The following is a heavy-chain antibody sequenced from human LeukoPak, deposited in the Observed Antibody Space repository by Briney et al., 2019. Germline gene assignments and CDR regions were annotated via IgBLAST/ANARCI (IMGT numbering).Heavy chain of an antibody. J-gene: IGHJ4*02. CDR3: ARVKLVGAKAGLDY. CDR1: GGSFSGYY. CDR2: INHSGST. D-gene: IGHD1-26*01. Sequence: SETLSLTCSVYGGSFSGYYWSWIRQPPGKGLEWIGEINHSGSTNYNPSLKSRVTISVDTSKNQFSLKLSSVTAADTAIYYCARVKLVGAKAGLDYWGQGTLVTVSS. V-gene: IGHV4-34*01.